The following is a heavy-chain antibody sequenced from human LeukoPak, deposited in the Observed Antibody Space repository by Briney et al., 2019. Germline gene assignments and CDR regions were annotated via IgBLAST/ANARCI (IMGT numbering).Heavy chain of an antibody. CDR3: AKGESFAFAT. Sequence: GGSLRLSGTTSGFTFSRYDMQWVRQAPGKGLEWVSGISRSGPTYYRDSVRGRFTISRDNSKNTLYLQMNSLRAEDTAVYYCAKGESFAFATWGQGTMVTVSS. CDR1: GFTFSRYD. V-gene: IGHV3-23*01. J-gene: IGHJ3*02. CDR2: ISRSGPT. D-gene: IGHD2-21*01.